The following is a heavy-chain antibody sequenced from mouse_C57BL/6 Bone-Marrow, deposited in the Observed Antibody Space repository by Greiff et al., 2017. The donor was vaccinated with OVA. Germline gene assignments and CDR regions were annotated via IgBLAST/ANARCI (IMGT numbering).Heavy chain of an antibody. CDR2: IYPSDSET. V-gene: IGHV1-61*01. Sequence: QVQLQQPGAELVRPGSSVKLSCKASGYTFTSYWMDWVKQRPGQGLEWIGNIYPSDSETHYNQKFKDKATLTVDKSVSTAYMQLSSLTSEDSEVYYCARFFDGYSWFAYWGQGTLVTVSA. D-gene: IGHD2-3*01. CDR1: GYTFTSYW. CDR3: ARFFDGYSWFAY. J-gene: IGHJ3*01.